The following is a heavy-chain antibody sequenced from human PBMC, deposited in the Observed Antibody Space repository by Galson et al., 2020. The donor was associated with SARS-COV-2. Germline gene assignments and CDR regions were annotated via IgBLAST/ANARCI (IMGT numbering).Heavy chain of an antibody. Sequence: SETLSLTCTVSGGSMSSGGYYWTWIRQHPGKALEWIGYISYSGTTKYKTSLKSRVTISVETSKNQFSLELSSVTAADTAVYYCARACGYHCFYCFYCLDVWGQGTTVTVSS. CDR1: GGSMSSGGYY. V-gene: IGHV4-31*03. CDR2: ISYSGTT. J-gene: IGHJ6*02. CDR3: ARACGYHCFYCFYCLDV. D-gene: IGHD2-21*01.